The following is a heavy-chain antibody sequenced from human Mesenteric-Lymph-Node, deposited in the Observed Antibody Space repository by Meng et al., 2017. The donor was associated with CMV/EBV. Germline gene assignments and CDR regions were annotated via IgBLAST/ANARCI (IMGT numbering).Heavy chain of an antibody. CDR2: IKQDGSEK. V-gene: IGHV3-7*01. CDR1: GFTFSSYE. Sequence: GESLKISCAASGFTFSSYEMNWVRQAPGKGLEWVANIKQDGSEKYYVDSVKGRFTISRDNAKNSLYLQMNSLRAEDTAVYYCARDGYSSSGFDYWGQGTLVTVSS. J-gene: IGHJ4*02. D-gene: IGHD6-6*01. CDR3: ARDGYSSSGFDY.